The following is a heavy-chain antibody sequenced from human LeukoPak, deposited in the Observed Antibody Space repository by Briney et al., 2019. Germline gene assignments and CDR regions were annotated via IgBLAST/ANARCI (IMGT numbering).Heavy chain of an antibody. Sequence: SETLSLTCTVSGGSFSSYIYPWGWIRQPPGKGLEWIGSISHSGTTYYNPSLKSRVTISVDTSKRQFSLKLSSVTAADTAVYYCARPVRYYYDGAGYYTGWFDPWGQGTLVTVSS. CDR2: ISHSGTT. J-gene: IGHJ5*02. CDR1: GGSFSSYIYP. CDR3: ARPVRYYYDGAGYYTGWFDP. V-gene: IGHV4-39*01. D-gene: IGHD3-22*01.